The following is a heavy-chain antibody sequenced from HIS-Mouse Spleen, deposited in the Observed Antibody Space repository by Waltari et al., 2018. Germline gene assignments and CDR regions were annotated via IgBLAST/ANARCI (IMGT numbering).Heavy chain of an antibody. J-gene: IGHJ3*02. V-gene: IGHV1-2*02. CDR1: GYTFTGYY. Sequence: QVQLVQSGAEVKKPGASVKVSCKASGYTFTGYYMHWVRQAPGQGLEWVGWINPNSGGTNYAQKFQGRVTMTRDTSISTAYMELSRLRSDDTAVYYCARGEDTAMVNDAFDIWGQGTMVTVSS. CDR2: INPNSGGT. CDR3: ARGEDTAMVNDAFDI. D-gene: IGHD5-18*01.